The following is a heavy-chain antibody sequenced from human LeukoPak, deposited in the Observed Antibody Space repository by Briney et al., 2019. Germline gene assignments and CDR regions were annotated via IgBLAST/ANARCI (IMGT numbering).Heavy chain of an antibody. CDR3: ATPAGPFDY. CDR1: GGSISSSSYY. V-gene: IGHV4-39*05. CDR2: IYYSGST. J-gene: IGHJ4*02. Sequence: SETPSLTCTVSGGSISSSSYYWGWIRQPPGKGLEWIGSIYYSGSTYYNPSLKSRVTISVDTSKNQFSLKLSSVTAAGTAVYYWATPAGPFDYWGQGTLVTVSS. D-gene: IGHD6-13*01.